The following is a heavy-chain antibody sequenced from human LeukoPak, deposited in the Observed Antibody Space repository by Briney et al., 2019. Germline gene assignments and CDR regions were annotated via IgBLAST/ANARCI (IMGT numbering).Heavy chain of an antibody. Sequence: SETLSLTCTVSGGSISTSTHYWGWIRQPPGKGLEWIGSIYYTGTTYYNPSLKSRVTMSVDTSKNQFSLKLSSVTAADTAVYYCARGGSGWSHFDYWGQGTLVTVSS. CDR3: ARGGSGWSHFDY. CDR2: IYYTGTT. D-gene: IGHD6-19*01. V-gene: IGHV4-39*07. J-gene: IGHJ4*02. CDR1: GGSISTSTHY.